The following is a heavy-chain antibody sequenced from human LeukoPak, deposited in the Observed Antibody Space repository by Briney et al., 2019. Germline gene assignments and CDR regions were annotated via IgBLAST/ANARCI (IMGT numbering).Heavy chain of an antibody. CDR2: ISSSSSTI. CDR3: AGLYYYDSSGYYVYNWFDP. D-gene: IGHD3-22*01. Sequence: GGSLRLSCAASGFTFSSYSMNWVRQAPGKGLEWVSYISSSSSTIYYADSVKGRFTNSRDNAKNSLYLQMNSLRAEDTAVYYCAGLYYYDSSGYYVYNWFDPWGQGTLVTVSS. J-gene: IGHJ5*02. CDR1: GFTFSSYS. V-gene: IGHV3-48*04.